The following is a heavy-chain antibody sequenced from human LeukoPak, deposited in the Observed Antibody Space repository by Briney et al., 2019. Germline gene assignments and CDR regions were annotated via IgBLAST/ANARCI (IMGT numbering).Heavy chain of an antibody. Sequence: SEALSLTCTVSGGSISSSSYYWGWIRQPPGKGLEWIGEINHSGSTNYNPSLKSRVTTSVDTSKNQFSLKVSSVTAADTAVYYCASGRYSSSWYSRYYGMDVWGQGTTVTVSS. CDR3: ASGRYSSSWYSRYYGMDV. CDR1: GGSISSSSYY. J-gene: IGHJ6*02. D-gene: IGHD6-13*01. CDR2: INHSGST. V-gene: IGHV4-39*07.